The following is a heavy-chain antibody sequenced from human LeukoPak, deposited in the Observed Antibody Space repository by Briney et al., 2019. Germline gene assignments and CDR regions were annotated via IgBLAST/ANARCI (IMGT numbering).Heavy chain of an antibody. CDR2: INGIGGST. D-gene: IGHD2-15*01. J-gene: IGHJ4*02. Sequence: PGGSLRLSCAASGFTFSTYAMSWVRQAPGKGLEWVSAINGIGGSTYYADSVKGRFTISRDDSKNTLYLQMNSLKADDTAIYYCAKARGSSPPLAYFNYWGKGTLVPVPP. CDR3: AKARGSSPPLAYFNY. CDR1: GFTFSTYA. V-gene: IGHV3-23*01.